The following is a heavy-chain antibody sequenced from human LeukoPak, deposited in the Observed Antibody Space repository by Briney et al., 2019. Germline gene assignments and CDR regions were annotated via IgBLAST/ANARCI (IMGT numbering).Heavy chain of an antibody. V-gene: IGHV3-11*01. Sequence: GGSLRLSCVASGFTFSDYYLTWIRQAPGKGLEWVSSISSNLASIYYADSVKGRFTISRDNAKNSLYLQMNSLRAEDTALYYCAKDIHYGSGSYPYYFDYWGQGTLVTVSS. D-gene: IGHD3-10*01. CDR3: AKDIHYGSGSYPYYFDY. CDR2: ISSNLASI. CDR1: GFTFSDYY. J-gene: IGHJ4*02.